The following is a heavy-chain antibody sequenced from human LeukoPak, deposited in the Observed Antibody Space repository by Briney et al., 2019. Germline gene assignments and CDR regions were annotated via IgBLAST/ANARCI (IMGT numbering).Heavy chain of an antibody. D-gene: IGHD3-3*01. V-gene: IGHV1-46*01. J-gene: IGHJ4*02. CDR2: INPSGGST. CDR1: GYTFTSYY. Sequence: ASVKVSCKASGYTFTSYYMHWVRQAPGQGLEWMGIINPSGGSTSYAQKFQGRVTMTTDTSTSTAYMELRSLRSDDTAVYYCARVIVGVIGVVTLPDYWGQGTLVTVSS. CDR3: ARVIVGVIGVVTLPDY.